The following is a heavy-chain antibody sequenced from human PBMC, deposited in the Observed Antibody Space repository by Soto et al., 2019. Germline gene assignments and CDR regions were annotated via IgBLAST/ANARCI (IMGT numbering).Heavy chain of an antibody. CDR2: ISAYNGNT. Sequence: AASVKVSCKASGYIFTSYGISWVRQAPGQGLEWMGWISAYNGNTNYAQKLQGRVTMTTDTFTSTAYMELRSLISDDTAVYNCVRDDLQMSGYGSVGLGAWFDPWG. V-gene: IGHV1-18*01. J-gene: IGHJ5*02. D-gene: IGHD5-12*01. CDR3: VRDDLQMSGYGSVGLGAWFDP. CDR1: GYIFTSYG.